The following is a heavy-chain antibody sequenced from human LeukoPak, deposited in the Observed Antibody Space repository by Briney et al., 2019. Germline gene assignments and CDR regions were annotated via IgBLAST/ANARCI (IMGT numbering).Heavy chain of an antibody. J-gene: IGHJ5*02. D-gene: IGHD2-15*01. CDR1: GGSFIGFH. V-gene: IGHV4-34*01. CDR2: INHSGST. Sequence: SETLSLTCAVYGGSFIGFHWNWIRQPPGKGLEWIGDINHSGSTNYNPSLTSRVTISVDTSKNQFSLKLTSVTASDTAVYYCARVLYSYCSGGSCYSGRLDPWGQGTLVTVSS. CDR3: ARVLYSYCSGGSCYSGRLDP.